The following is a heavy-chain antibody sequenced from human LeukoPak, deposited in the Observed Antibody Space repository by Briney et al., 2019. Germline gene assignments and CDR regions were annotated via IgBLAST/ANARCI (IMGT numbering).Heavy chain of an antibody. Sequence: GGSLRLSCAAPGFTFSDYYMSWIRQAPGKGLEWVSYISSSSSYTNYADSVKGRFTISRDNAKNSLYLQMNSLRAEDTAVYYCARDRIAVAGHFDYWGQGTLVTVSS. V-gene: IGHV3-11*06. CDR1: GFTFSDYY. J-gene: IGHJ4*02. D-gene: IGHD6-19*01. CDR3: ARDRIAVAGHFDY. CDR2: ISSSSSYT.